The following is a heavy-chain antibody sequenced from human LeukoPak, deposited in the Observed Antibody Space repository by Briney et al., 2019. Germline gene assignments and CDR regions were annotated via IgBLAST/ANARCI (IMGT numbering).Heavy chain of an antibody. CDR2: IRGSGGST. CDR1: GFTFSSYA. D-gene: IGHD3-22*01. V-gene: IGHV3-23*01. CDR3: ARSSYYYDSSAYYSVWWYFDL. J-gene: IGHJ2*01. Sequence: GGSLRLSCAASGFTFSSYAMSWVRQAPGNGLEWVSAIRGSGGSTYYADSVKGRFTISRDPSKNTLYLHMNSLRAEDTAVYYCARSSYYYDSSAYYSVWWYFDLWGRGALVTVSS.